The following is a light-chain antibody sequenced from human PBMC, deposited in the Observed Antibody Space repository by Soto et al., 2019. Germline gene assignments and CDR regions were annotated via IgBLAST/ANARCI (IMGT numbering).Light chain of an antibody. CDR1: SSDVGGYDY. J-gene: IGLJ1*01. CDR3: SSFTSSDTLV. V-gene: IGLV2-14*01. CDR2: EVS. Sequence: QSALTRPASVSGSPGQSITISCTGTSSDVGGYDYVSWYQQLPDKAPKLMLYEVSNRPSGVSSRFSGSKSGNTASLTISGLQAEDEPHYSCSSFTSSDTLVFGNGTKFAVL.